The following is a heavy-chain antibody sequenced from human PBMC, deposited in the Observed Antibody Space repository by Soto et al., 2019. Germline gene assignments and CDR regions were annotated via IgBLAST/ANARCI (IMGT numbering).Heavy chain of an antibody. J-gene: IGHJ4*02. V-gene: IGHV2-5*01. CDR1: SFSIIPNALV. CDR2: IYWNDDK. Sequence: TLGNHTHTLTLTCTFSSFSIIPNALVVCCIRQPPGKALEWLALIYWNDDKRYSPSLKSRLTITRHTSKNQVVLTMTNMDPVDTATYYCAHNEDSDSPHYWAQGTLVTVSS. D-gene: IGHD2-21*02. CDR3: AHNEDSDSPHY.